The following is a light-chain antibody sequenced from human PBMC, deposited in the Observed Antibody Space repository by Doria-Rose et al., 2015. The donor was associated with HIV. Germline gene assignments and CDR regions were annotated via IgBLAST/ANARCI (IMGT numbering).Light chain of an antibody. V-gene: IGKV4-1*01. CDR3: QQYYDTPS. CDR1: QSLLYTSKNY. Sequence: ESLGMSLGERATPNCKSNQSLLYTSKNYLAWYQQKPGQPPKLLIYWASTRQSGVPARFSGSGSGTDFTLTISSLEAEDVAVYYCQQYYDTPSFGPGTTVDIK. J-gene: IGKJ3*01. CDR2: WAS.